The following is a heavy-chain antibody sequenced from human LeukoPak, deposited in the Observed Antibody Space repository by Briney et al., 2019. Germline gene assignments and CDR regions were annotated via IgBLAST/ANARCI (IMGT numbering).Heavy chain of an antibody. Sequence: SETLPLTCTVSGGSMSSRSNYWGWIRQPPGKGLEWVGSIYYSGSTDYNPSLKSRVSISVDTSKTQFSLNLSSVTAADTAVYYCARHPYSSGWFYYFDYWGQGTLVTVSS. D-gene: IGHD6-19*01. CDR2: IYYSGST. V-gene: IGHV4-39*01. J-gene: IGHJ4*02. CDR1: GGSMSSRSNY. CDR3: ARHPYSSGWFYYFDY.